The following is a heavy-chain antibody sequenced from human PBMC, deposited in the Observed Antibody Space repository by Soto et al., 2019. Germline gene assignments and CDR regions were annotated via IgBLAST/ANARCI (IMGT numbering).Heavy chain of an antibody. V-gene: IGHV1-18*01. D-gene: IGHD2-2*03. CDR1: GYTFGNYG. Sequence: ASVKVSCKASGYTFGNYGISWVRQAPGQGLEWMGWISGYNGNTNYAQNLQGRVTLTTDTSTSTAYMELRSLRSDDTAVYYCARVGQCSSTTCRYYYYYGMDVWGQGTTVTVSS. CDR3: ARVGQCSSTTCRYYYYYGMDV. J-gene: IGHJ6*02. CDR2: ISGYNGNT.